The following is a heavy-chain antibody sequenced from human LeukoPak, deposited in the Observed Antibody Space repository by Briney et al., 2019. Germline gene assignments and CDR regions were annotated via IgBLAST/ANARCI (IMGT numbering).Heavy chain of an antibody. D-gene: IGHD3-3*01. CDR3: ARDRDGGVGTMDY. CDR1: GYTFIDYW. V-gene: IGHV1-2*06. CDR2: ININSGGI. J-gene: IGHJ4*02. Sequence: ASVKVSCKTSGYTFIDYWIHWVRQAPGQGLEWMGRININSGGINYAQKFQGRVTVTRATSISTAYMELSRPRFDDTAVYYCARDRDGGVGTMDYWGQGTLVPVSS.